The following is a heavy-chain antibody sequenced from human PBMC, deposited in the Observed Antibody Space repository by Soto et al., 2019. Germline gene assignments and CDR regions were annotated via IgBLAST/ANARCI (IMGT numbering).Heavy chain of an antibody. Sequence: GGSLRLSCAASGFTFSSYAMHWVRQAPGKGLEWVAVISYDGSNKYYADSVKGRFTISRDNSKNTLYLQMNSLRAEDTAVYYCASRSSGWYALPYYYYGMDFRGQGTTVTVSS. V-gene: IGHV3-30-3*01. CDR1: GFTFSSYA. D-gene: IGHD6-19*01. CDR2: ISYDGSNK. CDR3: ASRSSGWYALPYYYYGMDF. J-gene: IGHJ6*02.